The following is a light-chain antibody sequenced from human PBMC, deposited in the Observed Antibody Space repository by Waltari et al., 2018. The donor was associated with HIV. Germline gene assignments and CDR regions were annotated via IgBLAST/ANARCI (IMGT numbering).Light chain of an antibody. J-gene: IGLJ2*01. Sequence: QSVLTQPPSVSGAPGQRVTISCTGSSSTIGAGYEVPWYQQLPGTAPKVLVYDNTNRPSGVPDRFSGSKSGASASLGITGLQAEDEADYYCQSYDSSLRGVLFGGGTKLTVL. V-gene: IGLV1-40*01. CDR2: DNT. CDR3: QSYDSSLRGVL. CDR1: SSTIGAGYE.